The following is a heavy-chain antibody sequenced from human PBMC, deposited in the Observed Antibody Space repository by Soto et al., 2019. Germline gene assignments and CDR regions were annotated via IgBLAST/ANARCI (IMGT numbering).Heavy chain of an antibody. CDR3: ARGAQWKLSWKGAFDS. CDR1: GFTFSSYS. CDR2: ISSSSSYI. D-gene: IGHD1-26*01. Sequence: PGGSLRLSCAASGFTFSSYSMNWVRQAPGKGLEWVSSISSSSSYIYYADSVKGRFTISRDNAKNSLYLQMNSLRAEDTAVYYCARGAQWKLSWKGAFDSWGQGTMVTVSS. J-gene: IGHJ3*02. V-gene: IGHV3-21*01.